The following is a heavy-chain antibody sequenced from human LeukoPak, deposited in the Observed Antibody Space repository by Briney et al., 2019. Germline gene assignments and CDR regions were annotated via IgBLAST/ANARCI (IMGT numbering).Heavy chain of an antibody. D-gene: IGHD1-26*01. Sequence: SETLSLTCTVSGGSISSNSYYWGWIRQPPGKGLDWIGSIYYSGSTYYNPSLKSRVTISVDTSKNQFSLKLSSVTAAGTAMYYCVRLPNSGSYLGHLDIWGQGTMVTVSS. CDR3: VRLPNSGSYLGHLDI. CDR2: IYYSGST. CDR1: GGSISSNSYY. V-gene: IGHV4-39*01. J-gene: IGHJ3*02.